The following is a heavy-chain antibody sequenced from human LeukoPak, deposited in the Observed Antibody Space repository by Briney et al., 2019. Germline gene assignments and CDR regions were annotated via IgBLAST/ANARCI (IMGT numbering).Heavy chain of an antibody. CDR1: GFTFSSYA. D-gene: IGHD6-13*01. CDR3: ARDSSRYSSSWCLSY. V-gene: IGHV3-30*04. CDR2: ISYDGSNK. J-gene: IGHJ4*02. Sequence: GGSLRLSCAASGFTFSSYAMHWVRQAPGKGLEWVAVISYDGSNKYNADSVKGRFTISRDNSKNTLYLQMNSLRAEDTAVYYCARDSSRYSSSWCLSYWGQGTLVTVSS.